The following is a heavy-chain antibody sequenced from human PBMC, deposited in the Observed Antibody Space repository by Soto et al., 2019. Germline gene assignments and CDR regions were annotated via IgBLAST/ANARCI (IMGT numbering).Heavy chain of an antibody. CDR2: IYYSGST. CDR3: ARSRTTVTPSGFQH. D-gene: IGHD4-17*01. V-gene: IGHV4-59*01. J-gene: IGHJ1*01. Sequence: PSETLSLTCTVSGGSISSYYWSWIRQPPGKGLEWIGYIYYSGSTNYNPSLKSRVTISVDTSKNQFSLKLSSVTAANTAVYYCARSRTTVTPSGFQHWGQGTLVTSPQ. CDR1: GGSISSYY.